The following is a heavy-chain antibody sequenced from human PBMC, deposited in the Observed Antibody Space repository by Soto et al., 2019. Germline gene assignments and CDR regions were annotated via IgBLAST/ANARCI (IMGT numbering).Heavy chain of an antibody. J-gene: IGHJ4*02. CDR1: GGSFSGYY. Sequence: SDTLSLTCAVYGGSFSGYYWSWIRQPPGKGLEWIGEINHSGSTNYNPSLKSRVTISVDTSKNQFSLKLSSVTAADTAVYYCARGRSRSYGGNFDYWGQGTLVTVSS. V-gene: IGHV4-34*01. D-gene: IGHD4-17*01. CDR3: ARGRSRSYGGNFDY. CDR2: INHSGST.